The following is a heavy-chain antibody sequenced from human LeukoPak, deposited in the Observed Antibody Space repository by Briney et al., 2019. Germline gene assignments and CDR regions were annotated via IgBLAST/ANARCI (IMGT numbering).Heavy chain of an antibody. CDR2: IKPTGGGT. J-gene: IGHJ4*02. D-gene: IGHD1-26*01. CDR1: GYIFTSYY. CDR3: ARGDSGSYFY. V-gene: IGHV1-46*01. Sequence: APVKVSCKASGYIFTSYYMHWLRQAPGQGLEWMGLIKPTGGGTVYAERFQDRVTMTRDTSTSTVYMELNSLRADDTAVYYCARGDSGSYFYWGQGTLVTVSS.